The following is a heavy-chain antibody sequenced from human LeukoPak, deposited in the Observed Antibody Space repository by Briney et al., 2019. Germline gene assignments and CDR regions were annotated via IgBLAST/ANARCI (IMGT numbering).Heavy chain of an antibody. Sequence: GRSLRLSCAASGFTFSSYAMHWVRQAPGKGLEWVALISYDGSINDYADSVKGRFTISRDNSKNTLYLQMNSLRAEDTAVYYCAREQKWELLRSNAFDIWGQGTMVTVSS. CDR1: GFTFSSYA. D-gene: IGHD1-26*01. J-gene: IGHJ3*02. CDR2: ISYDGSIN. V-gene: IGHV3-30*04. CDR3: AREQKWELLRSNAFDI.